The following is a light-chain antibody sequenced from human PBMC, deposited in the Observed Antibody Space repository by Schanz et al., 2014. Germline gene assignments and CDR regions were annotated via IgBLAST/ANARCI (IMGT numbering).Light chain of an antibody. V-gene: IGLV2-14*01. CDR2: DVT. J-gene: IGLJ2*01. Sequence: QSALTQPASVSGSPGQSITISCTGTSRDVGVYNYVSCYQQHPDKAPKLMIYDVTNRPSGVSNRFSGSKSGNTASLSISGLKSEYEADYYCSSYTSSNTLVFGGGTKLTVL. CDR1: SRDVGVYNY. CDR3: SSYTSSNTLV.